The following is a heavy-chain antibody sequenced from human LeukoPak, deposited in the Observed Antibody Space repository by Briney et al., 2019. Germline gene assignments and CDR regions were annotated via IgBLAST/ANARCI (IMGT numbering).Heavy chain of an antibody. D-gene: IGHD6-13*01. V-gene: IGHV4-59*12. CDR3: ARDKAAGWFDP. J-gene: IGHJ5*02. Sequence: SETLSLTCTVSGGSISSYYWSWIRQPPGKGLEWIGYIYYSGSTNYNPSLKSRVTISVDTSKNQFSLKLSSVTAADTAVYYCARDKAAGWFDPWGQGTLVTVSS. CDR1: GGSISSYY. CDR2: IYYSGST.